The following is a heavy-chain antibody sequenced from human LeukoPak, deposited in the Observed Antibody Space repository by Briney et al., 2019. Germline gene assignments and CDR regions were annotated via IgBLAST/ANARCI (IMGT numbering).Heavy chain of an antibody. J-gene: IGHJ4*02. CDR1: GFTFSSYG. V-gene: IGHV3-30*18. D-gene: IGHD1-26*01. Sequence: GRSLTLSCAASGFTFSSYGMHWVRQARGKGLEGVGVISYDGSNKYYADSVKGRFTISRDNSKNTLYLQMNSLRAEDTAVYYCAKAGVVGGGIAFDYWGQGTLVTVSS. CDR3: AKAGVVGGGIAFDY. CDR2: ISYDGSNK.